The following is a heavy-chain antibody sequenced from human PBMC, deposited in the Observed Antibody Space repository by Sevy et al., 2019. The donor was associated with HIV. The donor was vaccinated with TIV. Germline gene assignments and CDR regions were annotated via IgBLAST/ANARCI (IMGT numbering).Heavy chain of an antibody. J-gene: IGHJ4*02. CDR2: INPNSGGT. Sequence: ASVKVSCKASGYIFLDYYMHWVRQAPGQGLEWMGRINPNSGGTNYTQKFQGRVTMTRHTSITTVYMELSSLRSDDTAVYYCVRVSFRNYFDHWGQGTLVTVSS. CDR3: VRVSFRNYFDH. CDR1: GYIFLDYY. V-gene: IGHV1-2*06.